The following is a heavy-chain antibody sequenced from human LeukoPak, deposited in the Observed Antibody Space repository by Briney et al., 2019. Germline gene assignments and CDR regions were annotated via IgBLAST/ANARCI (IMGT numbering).Heavy chain of an antibody. Sequence: PGGSLRLSCAASGFTFSTYNMNWVRQAPREGPEVVSSISSRSIYIYYADSVKGRFTISRDNAKNSLYLQMNSLRAEDTAVYYCAREVTTGHYYFDYWGQGTLVTVSS. V-gene: IGHV3-21*01. D-gene: IGHD1-14*01. CDR2: ISSRSIYI. CDR3: AREVTTGHYYFDY. CDR1: GFTFSTYN. J-gene: IGHJ4*02.